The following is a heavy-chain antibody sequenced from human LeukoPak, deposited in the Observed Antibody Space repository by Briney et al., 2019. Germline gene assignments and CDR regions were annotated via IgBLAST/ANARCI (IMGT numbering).Heavy chain of an antibody. J-gene: IGHJ4*02. CDR1: GYSFTNYW. D-gene: IGHD6-13*01. CDR2: INAGNGNT. Sequence: GESLKISCKDSGYSFTNYWIGWVRQAPGQRLEWMGWINAGNGNTKYSQKFQGRVTITRDTSASTAYMELSSLRSEDTAVYYCARDYELVYINSWNYWGQGTLVTVSS. CDR3: ARDYELVYINSWNY. V-gene: IGHV1-3*01.